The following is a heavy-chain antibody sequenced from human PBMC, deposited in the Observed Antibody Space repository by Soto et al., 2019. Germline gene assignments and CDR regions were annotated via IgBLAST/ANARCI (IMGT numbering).Heavy chain of an antibody. Sequence: QVPLVQSGAEVKKPGASVKVSCKASGYTFTSYYMHWVRQAPGQGLEWMGIINPSGGSTSYAQKFQGRGTMTRDTSTSTVYMELSSLRSEDTAVYYCARSSSWVNWFDPWGQGTLVTVSS. CDR1: GYTFTSYY. CDR2: INPSGGST. J-gene: IGHJ5*02. D-gene: IGHD6-6*01. V-gene: IGHV1-46*01. CDR3: ARSSSWVNWFDP.